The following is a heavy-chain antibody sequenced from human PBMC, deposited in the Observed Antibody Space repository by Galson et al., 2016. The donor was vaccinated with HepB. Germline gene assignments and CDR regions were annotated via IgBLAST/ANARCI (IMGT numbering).Heavy chain of an antibody. D-gene: IGHD3-9*01. J-gene: IGHJ4*02. V-gene: IGHV3-23*01. CDR2: SGSGGPT. CDR3: AKSGLEYDILTGYYRRGADY. Sequence: SLRLSCAASGFTFSSYAMSWVRQAPGKGLEWVSSSGSGGPTYYADSVKGRFTISRDNSKNTLFLQMHSLSADDTAVYSCAKSGLEYDILTGYYRRGADYWGQGTLVTVSS. CDR1: GFTFSSYA.